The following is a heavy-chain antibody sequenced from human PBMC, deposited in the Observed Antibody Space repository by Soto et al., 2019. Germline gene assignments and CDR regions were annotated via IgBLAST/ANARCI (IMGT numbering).Heavy chain of an antibody. CDR3: ARERRYSYAEIPSYYYYGMDV. CDR2: IIPIFGTA. V-gene: IGHV1-69*13. Sequence: SVKVSCKASGGTFSSYAISWVRQAPGQGLEWMGGIIPIFGTANYAQKFQGRVTITADESTSTAYMELSSLRSEDTAVYYCARERRYSYAEIPSYYYYGMDVWGQGTTVTVSS. J-gene: IGHJ6*02. CDR1: GGTFSSYA. D-gene: IGHD5-18*01.